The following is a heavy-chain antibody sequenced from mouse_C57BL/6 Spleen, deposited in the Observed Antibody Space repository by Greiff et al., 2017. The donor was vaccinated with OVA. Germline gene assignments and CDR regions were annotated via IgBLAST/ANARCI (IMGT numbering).Heavy chain of an antibody. CDR3: APYDYVHY. V-gene: IGHV1-82*01. Sequence: QVQLQQSGPELVKPGASVKISCKASGYAFSSSWMNWVKQRPGKGLEWIGRIYPGDGDTNYNGKFKGKATLTADKSSSTAYMQLSSLTSEDSAVYFCAPYDYVHYWGQGTLVTVS. CDR1: GYAFSSSW. J-gene: IGHJ3*01. CDR2: IYPGDGDT. D-gene: IGHD2-4*01.